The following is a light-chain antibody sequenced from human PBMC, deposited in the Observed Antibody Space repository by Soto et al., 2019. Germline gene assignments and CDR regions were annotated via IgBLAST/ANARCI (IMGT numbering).Light chain of an antibody. CDR3: QQYNNWPT. CDR1: QSVSSSY. V-gene: IGKV3-15*01. Sequence: DIVLAQSPGTLSLSPGERATLSCRASQSVSSSYLAWYQQQPGQAPRLLIYGASTRATGIPARFRGSGSGTEFTLTISSLQSEDFAVYYCQQYNNWPTFGQGTKVDIK. J-gene: IGKJ1*01. CDR2: GAS.